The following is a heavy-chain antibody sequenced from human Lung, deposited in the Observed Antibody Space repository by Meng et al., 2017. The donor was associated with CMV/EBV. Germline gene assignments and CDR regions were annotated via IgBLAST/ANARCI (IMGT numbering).Heavy chain of an antibody. CDR1: GFTFRNYW. CDR2: ISTDGSDT. Sequence: VELVESGGDLVQPGGSLRLSCAASGFTFRNYWMHWVRQVPGEGLVWVSRISTDGSDTSYADSVKGRFTISRDNAKNTLYLQMNSLRAEDTAVYYCAHGGGDCWGQGTLVTVSS. D-gene: IGHD2-15*01. CDR3: AHGGGDC. V-gene: IGHV3-74*01. J-gene: IGHJ4*02.